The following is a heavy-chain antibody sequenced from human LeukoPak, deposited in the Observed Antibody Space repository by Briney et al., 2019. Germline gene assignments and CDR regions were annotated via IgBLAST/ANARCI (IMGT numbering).Heavy chain of an antibody. CDR3: ARVNSSGHY. V-gene: IGHV4-61*05. CDR2: IYYSGST. CDR1: GGSISSSSYY. Sequence: SETLSLTCTVSGGSISSSSYYWSWVRQPPGKGLEWIGYIYYSGSTDYNPSLKSRVTISVDTSKNQFSLKLSSVTAADTAVYYCARVNSSGHYWGQGTLVTVSS. J-gene: IGHJ4*02. D-gene: IGHD6-19*01.